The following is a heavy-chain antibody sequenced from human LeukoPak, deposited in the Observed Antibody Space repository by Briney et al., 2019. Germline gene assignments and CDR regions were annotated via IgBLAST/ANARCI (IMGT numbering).Heavy chain of an antibody. V-gene: IGHV1-18*01. Sequence: ASVKVSCKASGYSFTSYGISWVRQAPGQGLEWMGWTSAYNGNTNYAQKFQGRVTITRNTSISTAYMELSSLRSEDTAVYYCARGNRRNPSRSLSQNHYYYYYMDVWGKGTTVTVSS. D-gene: IGHD2/OR15-2a*01. CDR1: GYSFTSYG. CDR2: TSAYNGNT. CDR3: ARGNRRNPSRSLSQNHYYYYYMDV. J-gene: IGHJ6*03.